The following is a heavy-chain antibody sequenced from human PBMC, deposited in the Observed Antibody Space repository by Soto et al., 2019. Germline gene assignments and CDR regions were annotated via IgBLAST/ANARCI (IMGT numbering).Heavy chain of an antibody. Sequence: QVQLQESGPGLVKPSQTLSLTCTVSGGSISSGGYYWSWIRQHPGKGLEWIGYIYYSGSTYYNPSLKSRGTLSVDTSNSRFSLKLSSVTASATAVYYCARDRPNLRDIVVVVAAKRPYWYFDLWCRGTLVTVS. CDR3: ARDRPNLRDIVVVVAAKRPYWYFDL. V-gene: IGHV4-31*03. D-gene: IGHD2-15*01. J-gene: IGHJ2*01. CDR2: IYYSGST. CDR1: GGSISSGGYY.